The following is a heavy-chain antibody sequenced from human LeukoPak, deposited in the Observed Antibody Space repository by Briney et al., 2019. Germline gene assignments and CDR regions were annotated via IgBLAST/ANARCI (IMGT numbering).Heavy chain of an antibody. Sequence: PSETLSLTCTVSGGSISSYYWSWIRQPPGKGLEWIGYIYYSGSTNYNPSLKSRVTISVDTSKNQFSLKLSSVTAADTAVYYCARGVGVLVDYWGQGTLVTVSS. D-gene: IGHD3-3*01. CDR2: IYYSGST. CDR1: GGSISSYY. V-gene: IGHV4-59*12. J-gene: IGHJ4*02. CDR3: ARGVGVLVDY.